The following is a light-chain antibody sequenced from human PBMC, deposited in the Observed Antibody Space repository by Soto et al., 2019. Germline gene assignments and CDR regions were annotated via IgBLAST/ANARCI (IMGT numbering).Light chain of an antibody. CDR2: VGTGGIVG. CDR3: GADHGSGSNFVYV. Sequence: QPVLTQPPSASASLGASVTLTCTLSSGYSNYKVDWYHQRPGKGPRFVMRVGTGGIVGSKGDGIPDRFSVLGSGLNRYLTIKNIQEEDESDYHCGADHGSGSNFVYVFGTGTKLTVL. CDR1: SGYSNYK. J-gene: IGLJ1*01. V-gene: IGLV9-49*01.